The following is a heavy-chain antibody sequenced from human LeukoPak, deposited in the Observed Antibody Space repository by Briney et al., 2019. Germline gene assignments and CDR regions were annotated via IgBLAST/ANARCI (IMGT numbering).Heavy chain of an antibody. D-gene: IGHD3-16*01. V-gene: IGHV5-51*01. CDR2: IYPGDSDT. Sequence: GESLKISCKASGYIFTSYCIAWVRQTPGKGLEWMGIIYPGDSDTRYSPSFQGQVTTSADKSVSTAYLQWSSLKASDTAMYYCARHPKRGDYYYGLDVWGQGTTVTVSS. CDR1: GYIFTSYC. CDR3: ARHPKRGDYYYGLDV. J-gene: IGHJ6*02.